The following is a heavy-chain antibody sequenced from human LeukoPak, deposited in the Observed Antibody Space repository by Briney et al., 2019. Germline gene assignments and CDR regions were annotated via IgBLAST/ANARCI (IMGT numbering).Heavy chain of an antibody. D-gene: IGHD1-7*01. J-gene: IGHJ4*02. V-gene: IGHV4-59*01. CDR1: GGSISSYY. CDR3: ARMRTGTIANFDY. CDR2: IYCSGST. Sequence: PSETLSLTCTVSGGSISSYYWSWIRQPPGKGLEWIGYIYCSGSTNYNPSLKSRVTISVDTSKNQFSLKLSSVTAADTAVYYCARMRTGTIANFDYWGQGTLITVSS.